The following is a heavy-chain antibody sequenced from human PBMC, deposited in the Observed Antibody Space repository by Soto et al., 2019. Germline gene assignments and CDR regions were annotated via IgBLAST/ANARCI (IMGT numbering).Heavy chain of an antibody. CDR2: IYYSGST. Sequence: SETLSLTCTVSGGSISSGGYYWSWTRQHPGKGLEWIGYIYYSGSTYYNPSLKSRVTISVDTSKNQFSLKLSSVTAADTAVYYCARSRFLSSSWYPNYYYYGMDVWGQGTTVTVSS. CDR1: GGSISSGGYY. J-gene: IGHJ6*02. D-gene: IGHD6-13*01. V-gene: IGHV4-31*03. CDR3: ARSRFLSSSWYPNYYYYGMDV.